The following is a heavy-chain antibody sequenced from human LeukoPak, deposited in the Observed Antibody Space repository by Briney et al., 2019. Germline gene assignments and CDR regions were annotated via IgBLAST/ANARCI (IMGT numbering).Heavy chain of an antibody. Sequence: GGSLRLSCAASGFTFSSNSMDWVRQAPGKGLEWVSTISGSGGTTYSADSVKGRFTISRDNSKNTLYLQMNGLRAEDTAIYYCAKGAVEMAPITVGLDVWGQGTTVTVSS. CDR2: ISGSGGTT. V-gene: IGHV3-23*01. J-gene: IGHJ6*02. CDR3: AKGAVEMAPITVGLDV. D-gene: IGHD5-24*01. CDR1: GFTFSSNS.